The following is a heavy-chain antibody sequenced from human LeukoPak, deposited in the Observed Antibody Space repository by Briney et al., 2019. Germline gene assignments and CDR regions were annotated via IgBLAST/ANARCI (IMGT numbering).Heavy chain of an antibody. Sequence: PGGSLRLSCAASGFTFSSYSMNWVRQAPGKGLEWVPYISSSSSTIYYADSVKGRFTISRDNAKNSLYLQMNSLRAEDTAVYYCARGLDYYDSSGSDYWGQGTLVTVSS. CDR3: ARGLDYYDSSGSDY. CDR2: ISSSSSTI. V-gene: IGHV3-48*04. J-gene: IGHJ4*02. CDR1: GFTFSSYS. D-gene: IGHD3-22*01.